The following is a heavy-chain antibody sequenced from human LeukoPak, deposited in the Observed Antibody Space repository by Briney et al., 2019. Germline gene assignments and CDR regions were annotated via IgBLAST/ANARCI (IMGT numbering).Heavy chain of an antibody. V-gene: IGHV4-30-4*08. CDR1: GGSISSGDYY. CDR2: IYYSGST. J-gene: IGHJ5*02. CDR3: ARGVDSGDNNWFDP. D-gene: IGHD1-26*01. Sequence: SQTLFLTCTVSGGSISSGDYYWSWIRQPPGKGLEWIGYIYYSGSTYYNPSLKSRVTISVDTSKNQFSLKLSSVSAADTAVYYCARGVDSGDNNWFDPWGQGTLVTVSS.